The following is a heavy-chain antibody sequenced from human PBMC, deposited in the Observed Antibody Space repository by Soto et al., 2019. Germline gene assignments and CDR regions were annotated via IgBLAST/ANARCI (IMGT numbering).Heavy chain of an antibody. CDR3: ARGPPVDWLIMGLAFDI. D-gene: IGHD3-9*01. V-gene: IGHV4-59*12. CDR1: GGSISSYY. CDR2: IYYSGTT. Sequence: SETLSLTCTVSGGSISSYYWSWIRQPPGKGLEWIGYIYYSGTTNYNPSLKSRVTVSVDTSKNQFSLKLSSVTAADTAVYYCARGPPVDWLIMGLAFDIWGQGTMVTVSS. J-gene: IGHJ3*02.